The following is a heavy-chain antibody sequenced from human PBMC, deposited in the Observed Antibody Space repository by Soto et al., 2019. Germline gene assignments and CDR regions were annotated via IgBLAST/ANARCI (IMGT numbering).Heavy chain of an antibody. Sequence: GGSLRLSCAVSGFSFGNYWMSWVRQAPGKGLEWLASIKEDGSERYYLDSVKGRFTISRDNAKDSLSLQMNSLRGEDTAFYYCSRDVGPVTIFGEALSGYFDFWGQGTLVTVSS. V-gene: IGHV3-7*03. CDR2: IKEDGSER. D-gene: IGHD3-3*01. J-gene: IGHJ4*02. CDR3: SRDVGPVTIFGEALSGYFDF. CDR1: GFSFGNYW.